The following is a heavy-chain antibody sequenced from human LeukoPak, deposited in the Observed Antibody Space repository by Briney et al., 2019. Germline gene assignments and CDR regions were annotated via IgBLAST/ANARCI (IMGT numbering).Heavy chain of an antibody. CDR2: ISSSSSYI. V-gene: IGHV3-21*01. D-gene: IGHD1-26*01. CDR1: GFTFSSYS. CDR3: ARESGGKSSYFDY. J-gene: IGHJ4*02. Sequence: GGSLRLSCAASGFTFSSYSVNWVRQAPGKGLEWVSSISSSSSYIYYADSVKGRFTISRGNAKNSLYLQMNSLRAEDTAVYYCARESGGKSSYFDYWGQGTLVTVSS.